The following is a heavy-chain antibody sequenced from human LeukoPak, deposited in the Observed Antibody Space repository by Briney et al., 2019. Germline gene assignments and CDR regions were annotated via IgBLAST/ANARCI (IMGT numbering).Heavy chain of an antibody. J-gene: IGHJ4*02. D-gene: IGHD3-10*01. CDR3: ARGGDDY. CDR2: ISSSTSYI. V-gene: IGHV3-21*01. Sequence: GGSLRLSCVASGFTFNGYSMNWVRQAPGKGLEWVSSISSSTSYISHADSVKGRFTISRDNAKNSLYLQMNALRVEDTAVYYCARGGDDYWGQGTLVTVSS. CDR1: GFTFNGYS.